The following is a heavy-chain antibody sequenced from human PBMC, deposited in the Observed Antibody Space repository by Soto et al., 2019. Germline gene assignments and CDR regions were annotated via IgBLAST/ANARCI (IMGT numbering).Heavy chain of an antibody. CDR1: GFTFDDYA. CDR3: AKDLQYVDYVPLHFYGMDV. CDR2: ISWNGGTI. J-gene: IGHJ6*02. Sequence: GGSLRLSCAASGFTFDDYAMHWVRQAPGKGLEWVSGISWNGGTIGYADSVKGRFTISRDNAKNSLYLQMNSLRAEDTALYYCAKDLQYVDYVPLHFYGMDVWGQGTTVTVSS. D-gene: IGHD4-17*01. V-gene: IGHV3-9*01.